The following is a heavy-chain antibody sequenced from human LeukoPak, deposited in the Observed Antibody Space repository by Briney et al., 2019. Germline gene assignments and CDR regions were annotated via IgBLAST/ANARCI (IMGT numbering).Heavy chain of an antibody. CDR3: AKTPGYNYAYNYFDY. CDR2: ISYNGGSV. V-gene: IGHV3-9*01. J-gene: IGHJ4*02. D-gene: IGHD5-24*01. CDR1: GFTFDDYA. Sequence: GRSLRLSCAASGFTFDDYAMHWVRQAPGKGLEWISGISYNGGSVGYADSVQGRFTISRDNAKRSLFLQMDSLRAEDTALYYCAKTPGYNYAYNYFDYWGQGTLVTVSS.